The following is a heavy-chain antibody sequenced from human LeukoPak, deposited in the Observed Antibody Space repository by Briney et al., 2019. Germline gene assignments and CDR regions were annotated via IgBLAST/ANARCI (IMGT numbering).Heavy chain of an antibody. CDR2: IYYSGST. CDR1: GGSVSSGSYY. CDR3: AGVLATVTTGGMDV. Sequence: KPSETLFLTRTVSGGSVSSGSYYWSWIRQPPGKGLGGIGYIYYSGSTNYNPSLKSRVTISVDTSKNQFSLKLSSVTAADTAVYYCAGVLATVTTGGMDVWGKGTTVTVSS. D-gene: IGHD4-17*01. J-gene: IGHJ6*04. V-gene: IGHV4-61*01.